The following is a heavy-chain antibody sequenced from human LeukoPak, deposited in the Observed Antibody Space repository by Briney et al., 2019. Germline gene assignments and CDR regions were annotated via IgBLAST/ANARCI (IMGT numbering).Heavy chain of an antibody. V-gene: IGHV4-34*09. D-gene: IGHD5-18*01. J-gene: IGHJ4*02. Sequence: SETLSLTCAVYGGSFSGYYWSWIRQPPGKGLEWIGEINHSGSTYYNPSLKSRVTISVDTSKNQFSLKLSSVTAADTAVYYCARRRYVDTAMVFDYWGQGTLVTVSS. CDR1: GGSFSGYY. CDR3: ARRRYVDTAMVFDY. CDR2: INHSGST.